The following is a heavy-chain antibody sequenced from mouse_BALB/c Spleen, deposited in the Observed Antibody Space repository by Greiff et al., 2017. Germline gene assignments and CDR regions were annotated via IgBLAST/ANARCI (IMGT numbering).Heavy chain of an antibody. Sequence: VQVVESGPELVKPGASVKISCKASGYAFSSSWMNWVKQRPGQGLEWIGRIYPGDGDTNYNGKFKGKATLTADKSSSTAYMQLSSLTSVDSAVYFCARSVLRYAMDYWGQGTSVTVSS. CDR3: ARSVLRYAMDY. CDR2: IYPGDGDT. V-gene: IGHV1-82*01. J-gene: IGHJ4*01. CDR1: GYAFSSSW. D-gene: IGHD1-1*01.